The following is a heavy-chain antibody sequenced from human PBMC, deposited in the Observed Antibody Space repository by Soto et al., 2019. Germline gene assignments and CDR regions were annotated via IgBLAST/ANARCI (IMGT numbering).Heavy chain of an antibody. CDR2: ISSSSSTI. J-gene: IGHJ4*02. D-gene: IGHD3-10*01. CDR3: ASRLWFGEFPHDY. V-gene: IGHV3-48*01. Sequence: GGSLRLSCGVSGFTFSSYSMNWVRQAPGKGLEWVSYISSSSSTIYYADSVKGRFTISRDNAKNSLYLQMNSLRAEDTAVYYCASRLWFGEFPHDYWGQGTLVTVSS. CDR1: GFTFSSYS.